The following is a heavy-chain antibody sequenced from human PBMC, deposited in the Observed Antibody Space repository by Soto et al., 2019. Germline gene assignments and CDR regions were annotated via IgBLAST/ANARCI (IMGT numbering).Heavy chain of an antibody. V-gene: IGHV3-30-3*01. CDR2: MSYDGNSK. J-gene: IGHJ4*02. D-gene: IGHD2-21*01. Sequence: QVQLVESGGGVVQPGRSLRLSCAASGFTFSSYSMHWVRQAPGKGLEWVAAMSYDGNSKYFADSVKGRFTISRYNSKNTLSLQMSGLGAEDSAVYYCARGRTVRDHDDFDLWGQGTLVTVSS. CDR3: ARGRTVRDHDDFDL. CDR1: GFTFSSYS.